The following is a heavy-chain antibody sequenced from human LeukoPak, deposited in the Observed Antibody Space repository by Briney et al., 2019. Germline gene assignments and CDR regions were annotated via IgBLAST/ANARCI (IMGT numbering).Heavy chain of an antibody. CDR1: GFTFSSYG. Sequence: GGSLRLSCAASGFTFSSYGMHWVRQAPGKGLEWVAVMSYDGSNKYYADSVKGRFTISRDNSKNTLYLQMNSLRAEDTAVYYCARDEQHGELSYWGQGALVTVSP. CDR2: MSYDGSNK. J-gene: IGHJ4*02. V-gene: IGHV3-30*03. D-gene: IGHD3-10*01. CDR3: ARDEQHGELSY.